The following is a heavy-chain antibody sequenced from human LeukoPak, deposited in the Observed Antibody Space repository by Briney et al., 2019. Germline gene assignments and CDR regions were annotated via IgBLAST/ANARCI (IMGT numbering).Heavy chain of an antibody. CDR2: MNPISGDT. V-gene: IGHV1-8*01. Sequence: ASVTVSCKASGYTFTSYDVNWVRQATGQGLEWMGWMNPISGDTGYALKFQGRVTMSRNTSISTAYMELGSLRSEDTAVYYCARALYYYYYYMDVWGKGTTVTVSS. CDR1: GYTFTSYD. CDR3: ARALYYYYYYMDV. J-gene: IGHJ6*03.